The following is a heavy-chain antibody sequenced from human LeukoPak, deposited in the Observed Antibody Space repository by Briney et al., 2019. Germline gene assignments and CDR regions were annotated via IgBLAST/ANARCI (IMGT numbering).Heavy chain of an antibody. CDR1: GGSISSGSYY. J-gene: IGHJ4*02. CDR3: ARFGGDFWSGYYANY. Sequence: PSETLSLTCTVSGGSISSGSYYWSWIRQPAGKGLEWIGRIYSSGSTNYNPSLKSRVTISIDTSKNQFSLKLSSVTAADTAVYYCARFGGDFWSGYYANYWGQGTLVTVSS. D-gene: IGHD3-3*01. CDR2: IYSSGST. V-gene: IGHV4-61*02.